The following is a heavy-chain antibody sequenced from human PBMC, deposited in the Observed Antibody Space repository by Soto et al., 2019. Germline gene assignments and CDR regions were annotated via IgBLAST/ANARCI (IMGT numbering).Heavy chain of an antibody. J-gene: IGHJ6*02. CDR1: GGSISSGDYY. CDR3: ARDRIAAAGDYYYYYGMDV. D-gene: IGHD6-13*01. CDR2: IYYSGST. Sequence: QVQLQESGPGLVKPSQTLSLTCTVSGGSISSGDYYWSWIRQPPGKGLEWIGYIYYSGSTYYNPSLQRRVTIPVDTSKNPCSMKLCSVTAQATAVYYCARDRIAAAGDYYYYYGMDVWGQGTTVTVSS. V-gene: IGHV4-30-4*01.